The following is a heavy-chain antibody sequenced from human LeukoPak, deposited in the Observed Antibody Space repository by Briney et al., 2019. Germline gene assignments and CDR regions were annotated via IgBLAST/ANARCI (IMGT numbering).Heavy chain of an antibody. Sequence: KSGGSLRLSCAASGFTFRDYYMSWIRQAPGKGLEWVSYISSSGSRIYNADSVKGRFTISRVNAKNSLYLQMNSLRAEDTAVYYCARAFNDAFDIWGQGTMVTVSS. J-gene: IGHJ3*02. CDR2: ISSSGSRI. V-gene: IGHV3-11*04. CDR1: GFTFRDYY. CDR3: ARAFNDAFDI.